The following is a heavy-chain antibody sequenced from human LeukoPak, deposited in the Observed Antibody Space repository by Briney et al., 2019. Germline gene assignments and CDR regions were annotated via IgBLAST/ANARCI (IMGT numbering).Heavy chain of an antibody. J-gene: IGHJ4*02. Sequence: GGSLRLSCAASGFTFDDYAMHWVRQAPGKGLEWVSGISWNSGSIGYADSVKGRFTTSRDNAKNSLYLQMNSLRAEDTALYYCAKEGQLPYWGQGTLVTVSS. CDR3: AKEGQLPY. CDR2: ISWNSGSI. V-gene: IGHV3-9*01. D-gene: IGHD2-2*01. CDR1: GFTFDDYA.